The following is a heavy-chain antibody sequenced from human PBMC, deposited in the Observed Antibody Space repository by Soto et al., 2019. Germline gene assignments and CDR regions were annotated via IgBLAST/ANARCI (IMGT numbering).Heavy chain of an antibody. V-gene: IGHV1-69*02. CDR2: IIPILGIA. D-gene: IGHD2-15*01. Sequence: GASVKVSCKASGGTFSSYTISWVRQAPRQGLEWMGRIIPILGIANYAQKFQGRVTITADKSTSTAYMELSSLRSEETAVYYCARSIYCSGGSCSPVDYWGPGTLVTVSS. CDR3: ARSIYCSGGSCSPVDY. J-gene: IGHJ4*02. CDR1: GGTFSSYT.